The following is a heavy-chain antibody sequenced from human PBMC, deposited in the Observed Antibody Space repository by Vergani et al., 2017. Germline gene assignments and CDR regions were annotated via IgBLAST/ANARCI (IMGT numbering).Heavy chain of an antibody. V-gene: IGHV4-30-4*08. CDR3: ARLIVATIKISAFDI. CDR2: IYYSGST. CDR1: GGSISSGDYY. D-gene: IGHD5-12*01. Sequence: QVQLQESGPGLVKPSQTLSLTCTVSGGSISSGDYYWSWLRPPPGKGLEWIGYIYYSGSTYYNPSLNSRVTISVDTSKNQFSLKLSSVTAADTAVYYCARLIVATIKISAFDIWGEGTMVTVSS. J-gene: IGHJ3*02.